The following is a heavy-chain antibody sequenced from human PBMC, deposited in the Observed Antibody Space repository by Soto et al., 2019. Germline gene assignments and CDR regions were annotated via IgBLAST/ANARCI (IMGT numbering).Heavy chain of an antibody. CDR1: GLTFSSYG. V-gene: IGHV3-33*01. Sequence: LXLSFAAPGLTFSSYGMHWVRQAPGKGLEWVAVIWYDGSNKYYADSVKGRFTISRDNSKNTLYLQMNSLRAEDTAVYYCAREYYDLYYGMDVWGQGTKVTVYS. CDR3: AREYYDLYYGMDV. J-gene: IGHJ6*02. CDR2: IWYDGSNK. D-gene: IGHD3-3*01.